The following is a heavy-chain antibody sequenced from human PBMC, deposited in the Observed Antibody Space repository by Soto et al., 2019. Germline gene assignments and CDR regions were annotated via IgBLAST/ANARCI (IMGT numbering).Heavy chain of an antibody. CDR2: MSPESGNT. Sequence: QVQVVQSRAEVKKPGASVKVSCKASGYTFTDYDINWGRQASGQGLEYMGWMSPESGNTGYAPQFQGRLTMTRNTSISTAYMELSSLRSEDTAVYYCEVTTGYWGQGTKVTVSS. V-gene: IGHV1-8*01. J-gene: IGHJ4*02. D-gene: IGHD2-21*02. CDR3: EVTTGY. CDR1: GYTFTDYD.